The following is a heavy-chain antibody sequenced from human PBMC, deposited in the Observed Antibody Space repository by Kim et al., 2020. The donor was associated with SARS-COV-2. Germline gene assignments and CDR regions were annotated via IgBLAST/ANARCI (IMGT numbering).Heavy chain of an antibody. J-gene: IGHJ5*02. CDR3: ARGPTRGSSHSFWFDP. Sequence: SVKVSCKASGGTFSSYAISWVRQAPGQGLEWMGGIIPIFGTANYAQKFQGRVTITADKSTSTAYMELSSLRSEDTAVYYCARGPTRGSSHSFWFDPWGQGTLVTVSS. V-gene: IGHV1-69*06. CDR1: GGTFSSYA. D-gene: IGHD6-13*01. CDR2: IIPIFGTA.